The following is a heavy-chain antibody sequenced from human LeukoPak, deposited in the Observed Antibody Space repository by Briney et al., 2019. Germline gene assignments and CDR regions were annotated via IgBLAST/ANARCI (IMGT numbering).Heavy chain of an antibody. D-gene: IGHD2-21*02. CDR3: ARSEKTYCGGVCDNYYMDV. J-gene: IGHJ6*03. CDR1: GFTFSSYG. CDR2: ISYDGSNK. Sequence: PGGSLRLSCAASGFTFSSYGMHWVRQAPGKGLEWVAVISYDGSNKYYADSLKGRFTISRDNSKNTLYLQMNSLRAEDTAVYYCARSEKTYCGGVCDNYYMDVWGKGTTVTVSS. V-gene: IGHV3-30*03.